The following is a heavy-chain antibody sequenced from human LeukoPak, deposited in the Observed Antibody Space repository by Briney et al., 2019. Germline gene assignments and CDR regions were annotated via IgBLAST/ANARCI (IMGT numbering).Heavy chain of an antibody. CDR2: INPSGSST. V-gene: IGHV1-46*01. J-gene: IGHJ6*03. CDR1: GYTFTRYY. D-gene: IGHD2-15*01. CDR3: ARGYCSGGGCYGYYYYYMDV. Sequence: ASVKVSCKASGYTFTRYYMHWVRQAPGQGLEWVGIINPSGSSTSYAQKFQGRVTMTRDMSTSTVYMELSSLRSDDTGVYYCARGYCSGGGCYGYYYYYMDVWGKGTTVTISS.